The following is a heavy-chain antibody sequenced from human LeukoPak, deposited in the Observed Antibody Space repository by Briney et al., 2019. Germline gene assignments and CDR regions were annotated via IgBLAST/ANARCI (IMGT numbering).Heavy chain of an antibody. CDR3: AKDSSSCLDY. J-gene: IGHJ4*02. V-gene: IGHV3-30*18. CDR1: GFTFSSYG. Sequence: GGSLRLSCAASGFTFSSYGMHWVRQAPGKGLEWVAVISYDGSNKYYADPVKGRFTISRDNSKNTLYLQMNSLRAEDTAVYYCAKDSSSCLDYWGQGTLVTVSS. CDR2: ISYDGSNK. D-gene: IGHD6-13*01.